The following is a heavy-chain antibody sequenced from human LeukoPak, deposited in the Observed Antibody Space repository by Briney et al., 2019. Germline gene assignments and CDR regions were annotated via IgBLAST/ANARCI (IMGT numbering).Heavy chain of an antibody. Sequence: SETLSLTCTVSGGSISSYYWSWIRQPPGKGLEWIGYIYYSGSTNYNPSLKSRVTISVDTSKNQFSLKLSSVTAADTAVYYCARHGSYYGGCFDPWGQGTLVTVSS. CDR3: ARHGSYYGGCFDP. D-gene: IGHD1-26*01. CDR1: GGSISSYY. J-gene: IGHJ5*02. V-gene: IGHV4-59*01. CDR2: IYYSGST.